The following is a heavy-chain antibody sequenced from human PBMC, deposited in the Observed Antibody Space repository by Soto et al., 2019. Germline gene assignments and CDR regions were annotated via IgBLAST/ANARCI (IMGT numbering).Heavy chain of an antibody. V-gene: IGHV3-48*03. CDR2: ISSSGSTI. D-gene: IGHD4-4*01. CDR1: GFTFSSYE. J-gene: IGHJ6*02. Sequence: GGSLRLSCAASGFTFSSYEMNWVRQAPGKGLEWVSYISSSGSTIYYADSVKGRFTISRDNAKNSLYLQMNSLRAEDTAVYYCARSIHDYSNPRFWGMDVWGQGTTVTSP. CDR3: ARSIHDYSNPRFWGMDV.